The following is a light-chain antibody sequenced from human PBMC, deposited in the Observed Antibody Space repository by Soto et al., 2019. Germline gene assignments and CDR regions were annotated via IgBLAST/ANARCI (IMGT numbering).Light chain of an antibody. V-gene: IGKV3D-15*01. CDR2: FAS. CDR1: QTVGEY. Sequence: EIVMTQSPATLSVSPGERVTLSCRASQTVGEYLAWYQQKPGQAPRLLIYFASTRAIGIPGRFSGSGSGTEFTRTVSSLQSEVFAVYYCQQHNGWPLTFGVGTKVEFK. J-gene: IGKJ4*01. CDR3: QQHNGWPLT.